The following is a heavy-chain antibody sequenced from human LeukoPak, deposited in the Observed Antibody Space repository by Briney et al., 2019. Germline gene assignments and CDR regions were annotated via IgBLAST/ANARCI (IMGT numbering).Heavy chain of an antibody. CDR2: IYYSGST. J-gene: IGHJ5*02. Sequence: SETLSLTCTVSGGSISSSSFYWGWIRQPPGKGLEWIGSIYYSGSTYYNPSLKSRVTISVDTSKNQFSLKLSSVTAADTAVYYCARQGNWFDPWGQGTLVTVSS. CDR1: GGSISSSSFY. V-gene: IGHV4-39*01. CDR3: ARQGNWFDP.